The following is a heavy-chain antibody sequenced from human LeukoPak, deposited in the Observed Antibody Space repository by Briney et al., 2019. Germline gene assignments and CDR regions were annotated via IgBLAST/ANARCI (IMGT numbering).Heavy chain of an antibody. CDR3: ARGRMVRGVLRYYCGMDV. V-gene: IGHV1-18*01. CDR2: ISAYNGNT. J-gene: IGHJ6*02. D-gene: IGHD3-10*01. CDR1: GYTFTSYG. Sequence: GASVKVSCKASGYTFTSYGISWVRQAPGQGLEWMGWISAYNGNTNYAQKLQGRVTMTTDTSTSTAYMELRSLRSDDTAVYYCARGRMVRGVLRYYCGMDVWGQGTTVTVSS.